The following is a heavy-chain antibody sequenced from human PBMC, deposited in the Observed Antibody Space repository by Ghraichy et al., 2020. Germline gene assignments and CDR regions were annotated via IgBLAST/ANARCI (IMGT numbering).Heavy chain of an antibody. Sequence: SGPTLVKPTETLTLTCAVSGISLSNTRVGVTWIRQPPGKALEWLAHIFSNDEKSYSTSLRSRLTISKDTSKSQVVLIMTNMDPVDTATYYCARVIAVTSTNAPNTPREFDYWGPGILVTVSS. V-gene: IGHV2-26*01. CDR1: GISLSNTRVG. D-gene: IGHD6-19*01. J-gene: IGHJ4*02. CDR2: IFSNDEK. CDR3: ARVIAVTSTNAPNTPREFDY.